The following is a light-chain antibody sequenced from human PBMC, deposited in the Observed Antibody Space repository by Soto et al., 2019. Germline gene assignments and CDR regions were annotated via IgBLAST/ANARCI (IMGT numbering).Light chain of an antibody. Sequence: QSALTQPASVSGSPGQSITISCTGTSSDVGGYNSVSWYQHHPGKAPKLMIFDVSDRPSGVSSRFSGSKSGNTASLTISGLQAEDEADYYCSSYTTCSTPHYVFGPGTKLTVL. CDR2: DVS. CDR3: SSYTTCSTPHYV. V-gene: IGLV2-14*03. J-gene: IGLJ1*01. CDR1: SSDVGGYNS.